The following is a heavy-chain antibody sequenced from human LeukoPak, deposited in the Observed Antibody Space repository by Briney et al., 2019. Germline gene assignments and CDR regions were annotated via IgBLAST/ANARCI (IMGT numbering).Heavy chain of an antibody. CDR3: ARGPYGTFTWSAP. CDR1: GGSINSGSYY. CDR2: IYTSGST. V-gene: IGHV4-61*02. D-gene: IGHD4-17*01. Sequence: SETLSPTCAVSGGSINSGSYYWSWIRQPAGKGLEWIGRIYTSGSTNYNPSLKSRVTISVDTSKNQFSLKLSSVTAADTAVYYCARGPYGTFTWSAPGGQEPLDTVSS. J-gene: IGHJ5*02.